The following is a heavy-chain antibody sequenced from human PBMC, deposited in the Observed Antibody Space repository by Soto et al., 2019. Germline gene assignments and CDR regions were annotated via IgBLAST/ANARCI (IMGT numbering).Heavy chain of an antibody. CDR2: ISAYNGNT. D-gene: IGHD3-3*01. J-gene: IGHJ3*02. Sequence: GESLKISCKGSGYSFTSYWISWVRQAPGQGLEWMGWISAYNGNTNYAQKLQGRVTMTTDTSTSTAYMELRSLRSDDTAVYYCARDWSGYESVAFDIWGQGTMVTVS. CDR1: GYSFTSYW. CDR3: ARDWSGYESVAFDI. V-gene: IGHV1-18*04.